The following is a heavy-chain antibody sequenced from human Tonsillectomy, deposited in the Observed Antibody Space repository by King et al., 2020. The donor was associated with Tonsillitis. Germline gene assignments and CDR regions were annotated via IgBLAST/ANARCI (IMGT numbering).Heavy chain of an antibody. D-gene: IGHD2-21*01. J-gene: IGHJ4*02. CDR3: ARASRAYCGGDCPIAY. CDR1: GFSFSSYD. CDR2: IGTAGDT. V-gene: IGHV3-13*01. Sequence: AQLVESGGGLVQPGGSLRLSCAASGFSFSSYDMHWVRQATGKGLQWVSSIGTAGDTYYAGSVKGRFTISRESAKNSLYLQMNSLRAGDTAVYYCARASRAYCGGDCPIAYWGQGTLVTVSA.